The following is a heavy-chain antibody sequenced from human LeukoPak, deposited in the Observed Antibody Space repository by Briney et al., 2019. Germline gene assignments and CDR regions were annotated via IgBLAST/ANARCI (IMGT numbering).Heavy chain of an antibody. J-gene: IGHJ5*02. V-gene: IGHV4-39*01. D-gene: IGHD2-2*01. CDR2: IYYSGST. CDR3: ARGPRGRSSGYCSSTSCPRSRYNWFDP. CDR1: GGSISSSSYN. Sequence: PSETLSLTCIVSGGSISSSSYNWGWIRQPPGKGLEWIGSIYYSGSTYYNPSLKSRLTISVDTSKNQFSLKLSSVTAADTAVYYCARGPRGRSSGYCSSTSCPRSRYNWFDPWGQGTLVTVSS.